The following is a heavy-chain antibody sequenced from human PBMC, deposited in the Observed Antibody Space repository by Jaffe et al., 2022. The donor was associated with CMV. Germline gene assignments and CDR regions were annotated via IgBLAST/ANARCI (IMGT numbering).Heavy chain of an antibody. CDR1: GFTFGDYA. D-gene: IGHD6-13*01. Sequence: EVQLVESGGGLVQPGRSLRLSCTASGFTFGDYAMSWVRQAPGKGLEWVGFIRSKAYGGTTEYAASVKGRFTISRDDSKSIAYLQMNSLKTEDTAVYYCTSIVWSSSWYLSDYWGQGTLVTVSS. J-gene: IGHJ4*02. CDR3: TSIVWSSSWYLSDY. V-gene: IGHV3-49*04. CDR2: IRSKAYGGTT.